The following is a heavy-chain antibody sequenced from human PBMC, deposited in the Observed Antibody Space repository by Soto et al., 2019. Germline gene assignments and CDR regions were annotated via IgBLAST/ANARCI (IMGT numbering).Heavy chain of an antibody. V-gene: IGHV1-3*01. CDR3: ARVHLGSVVGAIGY. CDR2: INAGNGNT. J-gene: IGHJ4*02. CDR1: GYTFTSYA. Sequence: QVQLVQSGAEVKKPGASVKVSCKASGYTFTSYAMHWVRQAPGQRLEWMGWINAGNGNTKYSQKFQGRVTITRDTSASKAYMELSSLRSEDTAVYYCARVHLGSVVGAIGYWGQGTLVTVSS. D-gene: IGHD1-26*01.